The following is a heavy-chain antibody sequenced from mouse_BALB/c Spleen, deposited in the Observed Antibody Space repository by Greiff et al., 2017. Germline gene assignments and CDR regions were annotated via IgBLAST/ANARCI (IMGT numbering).Heavy chain of an antibody. CDR1: GFAFSSYD. CDR3: ARQRYFDV. J-gene: IGHJ1*01. Sequence: EVQGVESGGGLVKPGGSLKLSCAASGFAFSSYDMSWVRQTPEKRLEWVAYISSGGGSTYYPDTVKGRFTISRDNAKNTLYLQMSSLKSEDTAMYYCARQRYFDVWGAGTTVTVSS. CDR2: ISSGGGST. V-gene: IGHV5-12-1*01.